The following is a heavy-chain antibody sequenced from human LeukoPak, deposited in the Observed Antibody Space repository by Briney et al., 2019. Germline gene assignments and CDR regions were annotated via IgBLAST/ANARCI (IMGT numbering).Heavy chain of an antibody. CDR2: IKQDGSEK. Sequence: GSLRLSCAASGFAFSSYWMAWVRQAPGKGLEWVANIKQDGSEKSYVDSVKGRFTISRDNARNSLYLQMNSLRAEDTAVYYCARDKGSGWSYYYGMDVWGQGTTVTVSS. V-gene: IGHV3-7*01. D-gene: IGHD6-19*01. J-gene: IGHJ6*02. CDR3: ARDKGSGWSYYYGMDV. CDR1: GFAFSSYW.